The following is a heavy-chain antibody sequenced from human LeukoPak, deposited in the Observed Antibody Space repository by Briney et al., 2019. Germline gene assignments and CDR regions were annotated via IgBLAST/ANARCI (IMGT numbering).Heavy chain of an antibody. Sequence: GGSLTLSCAATGLSVSSNFMSWVRQAPGKGLEWVSVIYGGGSTYYADSVQGRFTISRDTPKNTLYLQMNSLRVEDTAVYYCASWPVGWYGEDSWGQGTLVTVSS. D-gene: IGHD6-19*01. J-gene: IGHJ4*02. V-gene: IGHV3-53*01. CDR3: ASWPVGWYGEDS. CDR1: GLSVSSNF. CDR2: IYGGGST.